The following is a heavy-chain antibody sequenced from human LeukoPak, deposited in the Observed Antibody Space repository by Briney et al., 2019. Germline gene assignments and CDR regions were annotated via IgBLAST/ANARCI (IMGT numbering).Heavy chain of an antibody. CDR1: GFTFSSYA. CDR3: AKDHLYYYDSSGRAFDI. J-gene: IGHJ3*02. CDR2: ISGSGGST. Sequence: PGGSLRLSCAASGFTFSSYAMSWVRQAPGKGLEWVSAISGSGGSTYYADSVKGRFTISRGNSKNTLYLQMNSLRAEDTAVYYCAKDHLYYYDSSGRAFDIWGQGTMVTVSS. D-gene: IGHD3-22*01. V-gene: IGHV3-23*01.